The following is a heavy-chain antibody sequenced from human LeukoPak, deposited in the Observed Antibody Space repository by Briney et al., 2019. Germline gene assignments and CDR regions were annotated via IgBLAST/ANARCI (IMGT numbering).Heavy chain of an antibody. J-gene: IGHJ4*02. D-gene: IGHD2-8*01. Sequence: GGSLRLSCAAPGFTVSGSWIHWVRQAPGRGLLWVVLINNEGSSTHYAHPVKGRFTISRDNAKNALYLQMNSLRVDDTAMYYCARAGPNWRIDYWGQGTLVTVSS. CDR1: GFTVSGSW. V-gene: IGHV3-74*01. CDR2: INNEGSST. CDR3: ARAGPNWRIDY.